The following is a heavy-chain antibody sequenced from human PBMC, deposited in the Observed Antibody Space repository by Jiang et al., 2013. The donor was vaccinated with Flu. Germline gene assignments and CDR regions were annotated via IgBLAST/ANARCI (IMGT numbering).Heavy chain of an antibody. CDR1: GDSIFDNSAT. CDR3: ASGGDGSGSYFAHDY. J-gene: IGHJ4*02. V-gene: IGHV6-1*01. Sequence: TLSLTCAISGDSIFDNSATWNWIRQSPSRGLEWLGRTYYRSKWYDDYALSVKSRITINPDTSKNQFSLHLNSVTPEDTAVYYCASGGDGSGSYFAHDYWGQGTLVTVSS. CDR2: TYYRSKWYD. D-gene: IGHD3-10*01.